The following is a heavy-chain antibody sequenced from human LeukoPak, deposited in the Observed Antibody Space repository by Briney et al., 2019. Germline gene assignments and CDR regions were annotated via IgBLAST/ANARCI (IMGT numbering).Heavy chain of an antibody. V-gene: IGHV3-53*01. CDR3: ARSPIPARYYYYYMDV. CDR2: IYSGGIT. Sequence: GGSLRLSCAASGFTVSSNYMSCVRQAPGRGLEWVSVIYSGGITYYADSVKGRFTISRDNSKNTLYLQMNSVRAEDTAVYYCARSPIPARYYYYYMDVWGKGTTVTVSS. CDR1: GFTVSSNY. J-gene: IGHJ6*03.